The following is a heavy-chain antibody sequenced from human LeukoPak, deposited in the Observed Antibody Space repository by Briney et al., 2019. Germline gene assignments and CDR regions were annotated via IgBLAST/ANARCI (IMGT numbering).Heavy chain of an antibody. D-gene: IGHD3-10*01. J-gene: IGHJ4*02. CDR1: GYTFTSYF. Sequence: ASVKVSCKASGYTFTSYFMHWVRQAPGQGLEWMGIINPNDGTTSYAQKFQGRVTMTRDTSTTTVYMELSSLRSEDTAVYYCARPRMNYGSGSYSPLDYWGQGTLVTVSS. V-gene: IGHV1-46*01. CDR2: INPNDGTT. CDR3: ARPRMNYGSGSYSPLDY.